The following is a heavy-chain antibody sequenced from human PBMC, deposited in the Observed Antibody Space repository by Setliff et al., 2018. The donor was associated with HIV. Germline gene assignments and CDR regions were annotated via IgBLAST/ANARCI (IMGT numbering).Heavy chain of an antibody. J-gene: IGHJ4*02. Sequence: SETLSLTCNVSGDSISRYYWSWIRQPPGKGLEWIGYIANDGSTNYNPPLKSRLSISVDTSKNQVSPKLTSVTAADTAVYYCTRHLPAYYGSGVSYYFDYWGQGTLVTVSS. V-gene: IGHV4-59*08. CDR2: IANDGST. CDR3: TRHLPAYYGSGVSYYFDY. D-gene: IGHD3-10*01. CDR1: GDSISRYY.